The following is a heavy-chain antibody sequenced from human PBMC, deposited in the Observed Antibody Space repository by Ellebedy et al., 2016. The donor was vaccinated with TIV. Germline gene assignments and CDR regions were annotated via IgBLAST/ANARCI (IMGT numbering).Heavy chain of an antibody. CDR3: VRTGRPWFDY. CDR2: ISTSSSYT. Sequence: GESLKISCVASGFTFSDYYMGWLRQAPGKELEWVSTISTSSSYTKCADSVKGRFTVSRDDAKNSLYLHMNSLKAEETAVYYCVRTGRPWFDYWGQGTLVTVSS. CDR1: GFTFSDYY. D-gene: IGHD2-8*02. V-gene: IGHV3-11*06. J-gene: IGHJ4*02.